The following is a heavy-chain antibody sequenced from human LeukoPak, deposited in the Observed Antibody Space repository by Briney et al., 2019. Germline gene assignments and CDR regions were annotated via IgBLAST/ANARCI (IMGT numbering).Heavy chain of an antibody. J-gene: IGHJ4*02. Sequence: SETLSLTCTVSGGSINNYYWSWIRQPPGKGLEWIGYIYYHGSTNYNPSLKSRVTISVDTSKNQFSLKLSSVTAADTAVYYCTRTLYGGYGRADYWGQGTLVTVSS. V-gene: IGHV4-59*01. CDR1: GGSINNYY. CDR3: TRTLYGGYGRADY. CDR2: IYYHGST. D-gene: IGHD5-12*01.